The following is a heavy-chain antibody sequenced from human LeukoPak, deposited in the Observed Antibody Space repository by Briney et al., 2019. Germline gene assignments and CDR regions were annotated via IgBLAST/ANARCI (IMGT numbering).Heavy chain of an antibody. CDR3: ARGPRGDIVVVPAADAYAFDI. V-gene: IGHV1-69*05. CDR2: IIPIFGTA. CDR1: GGTFSSYA. Sequence: SVKVSCKASGGTFSSYAISWVRQAPGQGLEWMGGIIPIFGTANYAQKFQGRVTITTDESTSTAYMELSSLRSEDTAVYYCARGPRGDIVVVPAADAYAFDIWGQGTMVTVSS. D-gene: IGHD2-2*01. J-gene: IGHJ3*02.